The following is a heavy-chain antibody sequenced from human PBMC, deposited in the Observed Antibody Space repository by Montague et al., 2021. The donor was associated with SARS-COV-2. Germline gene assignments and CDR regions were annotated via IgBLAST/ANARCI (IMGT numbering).Heavy chain of an antibody. CDR2: VIHSGTT. CDR3: ASGEFFYYGSGNYYRSALDD. Sequence: VYGEKLNDKKKSWVRQSPGKGLEWIGEVIHSGTTNYNPSLKGRVTISIDSSNDRFSLRLTSLTAADTGVYYCASGEFFYYGSGNYYRSALDDWGQGTTVTVSS. CDR1: GEKLNDKK. J-gene: IGHJ6*02. D-gene: IGHD3-10*01. V-gene: IGHV4-34*12.